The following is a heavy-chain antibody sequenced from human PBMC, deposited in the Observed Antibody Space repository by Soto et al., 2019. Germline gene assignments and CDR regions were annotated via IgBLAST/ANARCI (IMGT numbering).Heavy chain of an antibody. CDR3: ARDCPSGGSCYNAFDI. D-gene: IGHD2-15*01. CDR1: GGSISSSSYY. CDR2: IYYSGST. V-gene: IGHV4-39*07. J-gene: IGHJ3*02. Sequence: SETLSLTCTVSGGSISSSSYYWGWIRQPPGKGLEWIGSIYYSGSTYYNPSLKSRVTISVDTSKNQFSLKLSSVTAADTAVYYCARDCPSGGSCYNAFDIWGQGTMVTVSS.